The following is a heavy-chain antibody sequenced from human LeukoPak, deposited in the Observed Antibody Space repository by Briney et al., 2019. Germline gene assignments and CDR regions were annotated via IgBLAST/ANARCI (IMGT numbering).Heavy chain of an antibody. Sequence: PSETQSLTCAVYGGPFSGYYWSWIRQPPGKGREWIGEINHSGSTNYNPSLKSRVTISVDTSKNQFSLKLSSVTAADTAVYYCARGGGYSYGALVDYWGQGTLVTVSS. D-gene: IGHD5-18*01. CDR2: INHSGST. CDR1: GGPFSGYY. V-gene: IGHV4-34*01. J-gene: IGHJ4*02. CDR3: ARGGGYSYGALVDY.